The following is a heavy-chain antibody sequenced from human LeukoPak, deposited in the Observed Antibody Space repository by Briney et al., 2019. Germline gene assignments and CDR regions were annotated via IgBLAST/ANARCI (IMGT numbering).Heavy chain of an antibody. CDR2: TYYSGST. CDR1: GGSISSNSYY. V-gene: IGHV4-39*01. J-gene: IGHJ6*03. Sequence: SETLSLTCTVSGGSISSNSYYWGWNPQPPGKEMEWIRSTYYSGSTYYNPSLNSLTTISVDTSKNQFSLKLSSVTAAVTAVYYCARHKGSGWYYYYYYMDVWGKGTTVTVSS. CDR3: ARHKGSGWYYYYYYMDV. D-gene: IGHD6-19*01.